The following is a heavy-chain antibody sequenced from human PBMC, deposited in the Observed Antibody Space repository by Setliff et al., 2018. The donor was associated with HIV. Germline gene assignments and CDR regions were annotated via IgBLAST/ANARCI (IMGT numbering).Heavy chain of an antibody. CDR2: IRYDGSYR. D-gene: IGHD5-18*01. J-gene: IGHJ3*02. CDR1: GFTFSRYG. CDR3: AKMHTAMDPDTFDI. Sequence: GGSLRLSCAASGFTFSRYGMHWVRQAPGKGLEWVAFIRYDGSYRYYVDSVKGRFTISRDNSKNTMFLQMNSLRVEDTAIYYCAKMHTAMDPDTFDIWGQGTMVTVSS. V-gene: IGHV3-30*02.